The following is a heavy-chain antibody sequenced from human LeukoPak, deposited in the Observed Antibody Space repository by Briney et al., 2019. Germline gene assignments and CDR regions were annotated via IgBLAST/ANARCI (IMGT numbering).Heavy chain of an antibody. D-gene: IGHD3-10*01. CDR3: ARDSVLLWFGEFLFDY. CDR1: GYTFTGYY. Sequence: ASVKVPCKASGYTFTGYYMHWVRQAPGQGLEWMGWINPNSGGTNYAQKFQGRVTMTRDTSISTAYMELSRLRSDDTAVYYCARDSVLLWFGEFLFDYWGQGTLVTVSS. J-gene: IGHJ4*02. CDR2: INPNSGGT. V-gene: IGHV1-2*02.